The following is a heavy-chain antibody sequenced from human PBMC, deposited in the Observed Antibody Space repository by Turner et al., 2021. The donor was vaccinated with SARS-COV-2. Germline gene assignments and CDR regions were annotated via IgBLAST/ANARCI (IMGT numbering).Heavy chain of an antibody. D-gene: IGHD1-1*01. CDR2: IKQDESEK. CDR3: ARDHGYRAQVGYYGMGV. V-gene: IGHV3-7*01. J-gene: IGHJ6*02. CDR1: GFTFSRYW. Sequence: EVKLVESGGGLVQPGGSLRLSCAASGFTFSRYWMSWVRQAPGKGLEWVANIKQDESEKYYVDSVKGRFTISRDNAKNSLYLQMNSLRAEDTAVYYCARDHGYRAQVGYYGMGVWGQGTTVTVSS.